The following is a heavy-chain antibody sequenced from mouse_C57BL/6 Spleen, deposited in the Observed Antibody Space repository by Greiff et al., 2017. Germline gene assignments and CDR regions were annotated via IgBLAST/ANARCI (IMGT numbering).Heavy chain of an antibody. D-gene: IGHD1-1*02. CDR2: IYPGDGDT. J-gene: IGHJ4*01. CDR3: ARSGLWSYEGYAMDY. Sequence: QVQLQQSGAELVKPGASVKISCKASGYAFSSYWMNWVKQRPGKGLEWIGQIYPGDGDTNYNGKFKGKATLTADKSSSTAYMQLSSLTSEDSAVYFCARSGLWSYEGYAMDYWGQGTSVTVSS. V-gene: IGHV1-80*01. CDR1: GYAFSSYW.